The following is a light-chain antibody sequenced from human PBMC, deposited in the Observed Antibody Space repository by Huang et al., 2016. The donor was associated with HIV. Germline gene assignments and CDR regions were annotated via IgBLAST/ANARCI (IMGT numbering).Light chain of an antibody. Sequence: EIVMTQPPVTLSVSPGERASLSCRAGQSISNSLAWYQQKPGQAPRLLIYGASTRATGVPARFSGSGSATEFTLTINTLQSEDFAVYFCQQYNSWPLTFGPGTKVAIK. CDR1: QSISNS. CDR3: QQYNSWPLT. J-gene: IGKJ3*01. CDR2: GAS. V-gene: IGKV3-15*01.